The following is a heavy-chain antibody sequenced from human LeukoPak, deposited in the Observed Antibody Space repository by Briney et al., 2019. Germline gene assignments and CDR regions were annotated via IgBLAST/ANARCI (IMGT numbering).Heavy chain of an antibody. D-gene: IGHD1-1*01. Sequence: SETLSLTCTVSGYSISSGYYWGWIRQPPGKGLEWIGSIYHSGSTYYNPSLKSRVTISVDTSKNQFSLKLSSVTAADTAVYYCARGDNWNGHFDYWGQGTLVTVSS. CDR2: IYHSGST. CDR3: ARGDNWNGHFDY. V-gene: IGHV4-38-2*02. J-gene: IGHJ4*02. CDR1: GYSISSGYY.